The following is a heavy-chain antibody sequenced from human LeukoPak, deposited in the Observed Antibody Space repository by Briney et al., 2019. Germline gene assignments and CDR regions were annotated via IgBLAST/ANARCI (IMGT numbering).Heavy chain of an antibody. CDR2: ISTYTGNP. Sequence: GASVKVSCKASGYTFTSYGISWVRQAPGQGLEWMGWISTYTGNPTYAQGFTGRFVFSLDTSVSTAYLQISSLKAEDTAVYYCARESHAGFFDYWGQGTLVTVSS. CDR1: GYTFTSYG. CDR3: ARESHAGFFDY. V-gene: IGHV7-4-1*02. J-gene: IGHJ4*02.